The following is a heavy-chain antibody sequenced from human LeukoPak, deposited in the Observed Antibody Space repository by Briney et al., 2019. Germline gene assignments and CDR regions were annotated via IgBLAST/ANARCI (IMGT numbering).Heavy chain of an antibody. Sequence: GGSLRLSCAASGFTFSSYSMNWVRQAPGKGLEWVSSISSSSSYIYYADSVKGRFTISRDNAKNSLYLQMNSLRAGDTAVYYCARDYLPMIVNSGYFDYWGQGTLVTVSS. CDR2: ISSSSSYI. D-gene: IGHD3-22*01. CDR1: GFTFSSYS. J-gene: IGHJ4*02. V-gene: IGHV3-21*01. CDR3: ARDYLPMIVNSGYFDY.